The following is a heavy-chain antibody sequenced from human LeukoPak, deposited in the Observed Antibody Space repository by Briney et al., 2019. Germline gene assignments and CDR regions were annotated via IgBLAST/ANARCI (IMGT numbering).Heavy chain of an antibody. CDR2: IFYTGTT. D-gene: IGHD3-22*01. CDR1: GYSIKDGYY. CDR3: ASSAYFYDSVGYLYY. J-gene: IGHJ4*02. Sequence: SETLSLTCSVSGYSIKDGYYWGWIRRSPGKGLEWIGSIFYTGTTYYSSSLRSRVTLSRDSSKNQFSVKLTSLTAADTAVYYCASSAYFYDSVGYLYYWGQGTLVTVSS. V-gene: IGHV4-38-2*02.